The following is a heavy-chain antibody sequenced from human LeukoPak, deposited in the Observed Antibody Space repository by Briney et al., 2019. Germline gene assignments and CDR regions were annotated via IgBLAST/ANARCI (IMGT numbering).Heavy chain of an antibody. CDR1: GFTFSSYA. D-gene: IGHD3-10*01. CDR3: AKDPPFSFGNPGAFDI. V-gene: IGHV3-23*01. J-gene: IGHJ3*02. Sequence: GGSLRLSCAASGFTFSSYAMSWVRQAPGKGLEWVSAISGSGGSTYYADSVKGRFTISRDNSKNTLYLQMNSLRAEDTAVYYCAKDPPFSFGNPGAFDIWGQGTWSPSLQ. CDR2: ISGSGGST.